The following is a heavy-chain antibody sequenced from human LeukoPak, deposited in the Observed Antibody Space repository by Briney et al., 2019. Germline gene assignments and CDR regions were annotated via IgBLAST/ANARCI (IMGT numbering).Heavy chain of an antibody. Sequence: PGGSLRLSCVVSGIPFSDFYVNWIRQAPGKGLEWISYVSSSSSYTDYAESVKGRFTISRDNAKSALYLEMSDLRVEDTAVYYCAAGTAADYWGQGTLVIVSS. CDR1: GIPFSDFY. CDR2: VSSSSSYT. CDR3: AAGTAADY. V-gene: IGHV3-11*03. J-gene: IGHJ4*02. D-gene: IGHD6-13*01.